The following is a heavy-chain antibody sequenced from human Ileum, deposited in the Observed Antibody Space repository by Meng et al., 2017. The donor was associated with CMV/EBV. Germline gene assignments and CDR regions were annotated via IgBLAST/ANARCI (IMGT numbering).Heavy chain of an antibody. Sequence: SVKVSCKASGYSFTGHYLHWVRQAPGQGLEWMGWINPDSSGTKYARMFQGRVTMTRDTSISTAIMELSRLRSDDTAVYFCARARSMTLFGVIIKDYYVMDVWGQGTTVTVSS. V-gene: IGHV1-2*02. CDR1: GYSFTGHY. J-gene: IGHJ6*02. CDR2: INPDSSGT. D-gene: IGHD3-3*01. CDR3: ARARSMTLFGVIIKDYYVMDV.